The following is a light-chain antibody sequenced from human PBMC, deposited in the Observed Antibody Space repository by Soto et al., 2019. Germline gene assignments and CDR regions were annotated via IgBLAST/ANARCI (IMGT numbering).Light chain of an antibody. CDR1: SSNIGAGYD. Sequence: QSVLTQPPSVSGAPGQRVTISCTGSSSNIGAGYDVHWYQQLPGTAPKLLIYGNSNRPSGVPDRFSGSKSGTSASLAITGLQAEDDADYCCAAWDDRLSGLVFGRGTKVTVL. V-gene: IGLV1-40*01. CDR2: GNS. J-gene: IGLJ2*01. CDR3: AAWDDRLSGLV.